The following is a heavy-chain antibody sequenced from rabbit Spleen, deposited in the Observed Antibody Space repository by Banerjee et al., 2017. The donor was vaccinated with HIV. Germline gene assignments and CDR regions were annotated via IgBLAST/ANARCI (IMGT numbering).Heavy chain of an antibody. J-gene: IGHJ6*01. D-gene: IGHD1-1*01. CDR1: GFSFSSSDY. CDR2: IAGSNSGFT. V-gene: IGHV1S40*01. CDR3: ARDTSSSFSSYGMDL. Sequence: QSLEESGGDLVKPGASLTLTCTASGFSFSSSDYMCWVRQAPGKGLEWISCIAGSNSGFTYSATWAKGRFTVSKTSSTTVTLQMTSLTVADTATYFCARDTSSSFSSYGMDLWGQGTLVTVS.